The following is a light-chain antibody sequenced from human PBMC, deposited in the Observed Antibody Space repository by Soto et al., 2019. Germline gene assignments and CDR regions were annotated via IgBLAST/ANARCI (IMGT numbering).Light chain of an antibody. V-gene: IGKV3-15*01. J-gene: IGKJ5*01. CDR2: DAS. Sequence: EIVWTQSPATLSLSPGERATLSCRASQSISSYLAWYQQKRGQAPRLLIYDASTRATGIPARFSGSVSGTEFTLTISSLQSEDFAVYYGQQYKNWPTITFGQGTRLEIK. CDR1: QSISSY. CDR3: QQYKNWPTIT.